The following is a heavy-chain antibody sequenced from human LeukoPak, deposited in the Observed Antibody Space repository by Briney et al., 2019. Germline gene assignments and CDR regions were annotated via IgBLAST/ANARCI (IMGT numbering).Heavy chain of an antibody. CDR2: ISWNSGSI. J-gene: IGHJ4*02. V-gene: IGHV3-9*01. CDR1: GFTFDDYA. Sequence: GGSLRLSCAASGFTFDDYAMHWVRQAPGKDLEWVSGISWNSGSIGYADSVKGRFTISRDNAKNSLYLQMNSLRAEDTALYYCAKVRITGTTGSDYWGQGTLVTVSS. CDR3: AKVRITGTTGSDY. D-gene: IGHD1-7*01.